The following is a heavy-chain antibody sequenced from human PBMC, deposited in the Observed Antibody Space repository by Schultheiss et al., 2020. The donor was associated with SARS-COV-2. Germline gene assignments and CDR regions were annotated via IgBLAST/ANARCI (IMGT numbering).Heavy chain of an antibody. V-gene: IGHV3-48*04. CDR1: GFTFSGSA. J-gene: IGHJ4*02. CDR3: AREHFSTSPTDY. CDR2: ISSSGSTI. Sequence: GGSLRLSCSASGFTFSGSAMHWVRQASGKGLEWVSYISSSGSTIYYADSVKGRFTISRDNAKNSLYLQMNSLRAEDTAVYYCAREHFSTSPTDYWGQGTLVTVSS. D-gene: IGHD2-2*01.